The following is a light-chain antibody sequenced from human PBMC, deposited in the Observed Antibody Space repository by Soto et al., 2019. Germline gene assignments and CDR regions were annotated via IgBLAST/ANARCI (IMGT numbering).Light chain of an antibody. CDR1: SSDVGAYNF. J-gene: IGLJ2*01. Sequence: QSALTQPASVSGSPGQSITISCTGTSSDVGAYNFVSWFQQHPGKAPKLMIFDVTYRPSGVSIRSSGSKSGNTASLTISGLQAEDEADYYCSSYGSSSTLVVFGGGTKVTVL. CDR3: SSYGSSSTLVV. V-gene: IGLV2-14*03. CDR2: DVT.